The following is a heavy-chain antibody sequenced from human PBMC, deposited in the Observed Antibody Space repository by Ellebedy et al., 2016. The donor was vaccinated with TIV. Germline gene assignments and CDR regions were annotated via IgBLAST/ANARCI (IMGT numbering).Heavy chain of an antibody. D-gene: IGHD1-7*01. Sequence: MPGGSLRLSCTVSGGYISGDHWSWIRQPPGKGLEWIVYITYDGRTNYNPSLKSRLTISLDTSKNQFSLKLTSVTAADTAIYFCARDRRELELRGLDPWGQGTLVSVSS. J-gene: IGHJ5*02. CDR3: ARDRRELELRGLDP. CDR1: GGYISGDH. CDR2: ITYDGRT. V-gene: IGHV4-59*01.